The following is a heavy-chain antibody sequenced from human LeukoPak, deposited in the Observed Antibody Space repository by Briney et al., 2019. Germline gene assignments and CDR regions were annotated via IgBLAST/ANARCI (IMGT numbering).Heavy chain of an antibody. Sequence: PAGSLRLSCAASGFTFSNYWMSWVRKAPGKGLEWVANIKEDGSRNHYVDSVKGRFTISRDNAKNSLYLQMSSLRAEDTAVYYCARQLSGWYDADPYWGQGTLVTVSS. CDR2: IKEDGSRN. V-gene: IGHV3-7*05. D-gene: IGHD6-19*01. CDR3: ARQLSGWYDADPY. CDR1: GFTFSNYW. J-gene: IGHJ4*02.